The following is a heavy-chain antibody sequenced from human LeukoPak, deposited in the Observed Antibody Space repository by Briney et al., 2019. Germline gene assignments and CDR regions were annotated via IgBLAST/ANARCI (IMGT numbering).Heavy chain of an antibody. J-gene: IGHJ4*02. V-gene: IGHV1-18*01. CDR1: GYTFTSYG. Sequence: GASVKVSCKASGYTFTSYGISWVRQAPGQGLEWMGWISAYNGNTNYAQKLQGRVTMTTDTSTSTAYMELRSLRSGDTAVYYCARAPAEYYDSSGYPLHFDYWGQGTLVTVSS. CDR2: ISAYNGNT. CDR3: ARAPAEYYDSSGYPLHFDY. D-gene: IGHD3-22*01.